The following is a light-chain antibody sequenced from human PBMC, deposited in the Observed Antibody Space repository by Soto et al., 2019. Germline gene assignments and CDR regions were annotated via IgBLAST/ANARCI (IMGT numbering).Light chain of an antibody. J-gene: IGLJ1*01. V-gene: IGLV2-14*01. CDR2: EVN. Sequence: QSALTQPASLSGSPGPSITISCTGTSSDIGAYDYVSWFQQHPGKAPKLMISEVNNRPSGVSNRFSGSKSGNTACLTISGLQVEDEAESFCFSFTTTSTHVFGTGTKVTVL. CDR1: SSDIGAYDY. CDR3: FSFTTTSTHV.